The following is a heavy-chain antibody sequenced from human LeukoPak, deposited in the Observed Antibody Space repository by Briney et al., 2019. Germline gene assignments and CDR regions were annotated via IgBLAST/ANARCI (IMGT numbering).Heavy chain of an antibody. CDR2: ISVSGGST. J-gene: IGHJ4*02. Sequence: TGGSLRLSCAASGFTLSNFAMTWVRQAPGKGLEWVSVISVSGGSTYYADSVKGRFTISRDNSKNTLYLQMGSLRAEDTAVYFCAKQSAGSSTWYSLHFDYWGQGTLVTVSS. CDR1: GFTLSNFA. D-gene: IGHD2-2*01. CDR3: AKQSAGSSTWYSLHFDY. V-gene: IGHV3-23*01.